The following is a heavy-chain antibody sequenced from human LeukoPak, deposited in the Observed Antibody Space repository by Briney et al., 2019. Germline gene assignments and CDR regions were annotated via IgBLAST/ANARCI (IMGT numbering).Heavy chain of an antibody. D-gene: IGHD3-22*01. V-gene: IGHV3-74*01. CDR3: ARERSGSSGYYSAIDS. CDR2: IGRDGSTT. Sequence: GGSLRLSCVASGFIFSSYWMHWVRQPPGNGLVWVSRIGRDGSTTTYADSVKGRFTISRDNAKNTLYLQMNSLRAEDTAVYYCARERSGSSGYYSAIDSWGQGTLVTVSS. CDR1: GFIFSSYW. J-gene: IGHJ4*02.